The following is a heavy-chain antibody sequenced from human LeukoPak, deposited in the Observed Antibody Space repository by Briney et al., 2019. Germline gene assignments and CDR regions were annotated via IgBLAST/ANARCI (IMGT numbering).Heavy chain of an antibody. CDR2: ISSSSSYI. CDR3: ARGRGSSWYDAFDI. J-gene: IGHJ3*02. CDR1: GFTFSSYS. V-gene: IGHV3-21*01. D-gene: IGHD6-13*01. Sequence: SGGSLRLSCAASGFTFSSYSMNWVRQAPGKGLEWVLSISSSSSYIYYADSVKGRFTISRDNAKNPLYLQMNSLRAEDTAVYYCARGRGSSWYDAFDIWGQGTMVTVSS.